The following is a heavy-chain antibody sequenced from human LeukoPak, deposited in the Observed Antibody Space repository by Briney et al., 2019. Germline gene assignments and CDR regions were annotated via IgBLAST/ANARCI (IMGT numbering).Heavy chain of an antibody. Sequence: GGSLRLSCAASGFTFSSYAVSWVRQAPGKGLEWVSAISGSGGSTYYADSVKGRFTISRDNSKNTLYLQMNSLRAEDTAVYYCAKDPGIAVATYYFDYWGQGTLVTVSS. CDR3: AKDPGIAVATYYFDY. D-gene: IGHD6-19*01. CDR2: ISGSGGST. CDR1: GFTFSSYA. J-gene: IGHJ4*02. V-gene: IGHV3-23*01.